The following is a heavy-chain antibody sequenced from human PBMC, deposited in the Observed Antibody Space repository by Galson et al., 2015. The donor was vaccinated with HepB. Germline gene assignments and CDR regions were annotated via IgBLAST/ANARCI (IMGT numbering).Heavy chain of an antibody. V-gene: IGHV1-69-2*01. CDR2: VDPEDGEP. CDR1: GYTFTDYY. Sequence: VKVSCKVSGYTFTDYYIHWVQQAPGKGLEWMGLVDPEDGEPIYAEKFQGRVTIIADTSTDTAYMELSSLRSEDTAVYYCATYDSRGYYPRGIDYWGQGTLVTVSS. J-gene: IGHJ4*02. CDR3: ATYDSRGYYPRGIDY. D-gene: IGHD3-22*01.